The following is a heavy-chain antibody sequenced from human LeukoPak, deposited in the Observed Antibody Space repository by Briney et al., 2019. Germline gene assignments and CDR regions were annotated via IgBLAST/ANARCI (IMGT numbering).Heavy chain of an antibody. V-gene: IGHV4-4*07. Sequence: PSETLSLTCTVSGGSISSYYWSWIRQPPGKGLEWIGRTKTGGSTNYNPSLKSRVTLSVDTSKNQFSLKLSSVIAADTAVYYCARLQGDYSFDYWGQGTLVTVSS. CDR3: ARLQGDYSFDY. CDR1: GGSISSYY. CDR2: TKTGGST. J-gene: IGHJ4*02. D-gene: IGHD4-11*01.